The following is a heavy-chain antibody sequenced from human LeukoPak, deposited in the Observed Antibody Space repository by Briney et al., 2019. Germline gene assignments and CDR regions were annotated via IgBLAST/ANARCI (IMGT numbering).Heavy chain of an antibody. V-gene: IGHV3-20*01. Sequence: GGSLRLSCAASGFTFSSYSMNWVRQAPGKGLEWVSGINWNGGSTGYADSVKGRFTIFRDSAKNSVYLQMNSLRVDDTAFYHCVRVQSVTWTGGGFDVWGQGTRVTVSS. CDR1: GFTFSSYS. CDR3: VRVQSVTWTGGGFDV. J-gene: IGHJ3*01. CDR2: INWNGGST. D-gene: IGHD1-1*01.